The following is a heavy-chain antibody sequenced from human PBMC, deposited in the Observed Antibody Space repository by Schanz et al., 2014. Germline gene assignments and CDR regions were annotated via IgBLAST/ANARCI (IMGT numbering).Heavy chain of an antibody. Sequence: QVQLVQSGSELTRPGVSVKVSCKASGYNFTTYTMNWVRQAPGQGLEWMGWINTNTGNPTYAQGFTGRFVFSLDTSVSTAYLQISSLKAEDTAAYYCTTETIAMAGTFSIWGQGTLVTVSS. V-gene: IGHV7-4-1*02. J-gene: IGHJ4*02. CDR2: INTNTGNP. CDR1: GYNFTTYT. D-gene: IGHD6-19*01. CDR3: TTETIAMAGTFSI.